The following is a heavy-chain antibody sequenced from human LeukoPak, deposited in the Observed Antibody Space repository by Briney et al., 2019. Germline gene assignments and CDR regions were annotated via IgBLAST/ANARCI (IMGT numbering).Heavy chain of an antibody. CDR1: GYTFTSYY. CDR2: INCSGGST. J-gene: IGHJ3*02. V-gene: IGHV1-46*01. Sequence: GASVKVSCKASGYTFTSYYMHWVRQAPGQGLEWMGIINCSGGSTTYAQKFQGRVTMTRDTSTSTVYMEMSSLRSEDTAVYYCARSGEFSTSSDIWGQGTMVTVSS. CDR3: ARSGEFSTSSDI. D-gene: IGHD6-6*01.